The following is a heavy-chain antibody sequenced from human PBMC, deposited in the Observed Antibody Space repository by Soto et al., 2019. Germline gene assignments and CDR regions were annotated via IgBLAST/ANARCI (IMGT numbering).Heavy chain of an antibody. Sequence: GESLKISCAASGFTFSSYSMNWVRQAPGKGLEWVSSISSSSSYIYYADSVKGRFTISRDNAKNSLYLQMNSLRAEDTAVYYCARFIGGSSRGREDAFDIWGQGTMVTVSS. J-gene: IGHJ3*02. CDR1: GFTFSSYS. CDR3: ARFIGGSSRGREDAFDI. D-gene: IGHD2-15*01. CDR2: ISSSSSYI. V-gene: IGHV3-21*01.